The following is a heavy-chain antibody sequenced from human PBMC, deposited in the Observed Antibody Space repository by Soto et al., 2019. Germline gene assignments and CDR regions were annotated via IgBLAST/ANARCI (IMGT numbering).Heavy chain of an antibody. CDR1: GGSISSYY. CDR3: TKGRRGAWAHDFFDV. V-gene: IGHV4-4*07. Sequence: SETLSLTCTVSGGSISSYYWSWIRQPAGKGLEWIGRIYTSGSTNYNPSLKSRVTMSVDTSKNQFSLKLSSVTAEDSAMYFCTKGRRGAWAHDFFDVWGQGTPVTVSS. D-gene: IGHD2-21*02. J-gene: IGHJ3*01. CDR2: IYTSGST.